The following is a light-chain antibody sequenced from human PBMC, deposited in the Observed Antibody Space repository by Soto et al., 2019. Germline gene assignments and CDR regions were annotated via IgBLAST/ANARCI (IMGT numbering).Light chain of an antibody. Sequence: SVVTQPASVSGSPGQSITISCTGTSSDVGGYNYVSWYQQHPGKAPKLMIYDVSNRPSGVSNRFSGSKSGNTASLTISGLQAEDEADYYCSSYTSSSTSVFGTGTKVTVL. CDR2: DVS. CDR1: SSDVGGYNY. J-gene: IGLJ1*01. CDR3: SSYTSSSTSV. V-gene: IGLV2-14*01.